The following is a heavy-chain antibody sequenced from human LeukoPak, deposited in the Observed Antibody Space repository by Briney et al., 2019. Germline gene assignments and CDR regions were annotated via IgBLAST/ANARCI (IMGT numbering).Heavy chain of an antibody. J-gene: IGHJ6*02. Sequence: SETLSLTCTVSGGSISTYYWSWIRQPPGKGLDRIGYIYYSGSTNYNPSLKSRVTISLDTSKNQFSLRLSSVTAADTAVYYCARSYDSRGYYYYGMDVWGQGTTVTVSS. CDR3: ARSYDSRGYYYYGMDV. CDR1: GGSISTYY. CDR2: IYYSGST. D-gene: IGHD3-22*01. V-gene: IGHV4-59*01.